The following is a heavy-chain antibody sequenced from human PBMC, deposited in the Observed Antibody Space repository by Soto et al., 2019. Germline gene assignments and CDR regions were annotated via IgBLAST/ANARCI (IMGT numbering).Heavy chain of an antibody. J-gene: IGHJ4*02. CDR1: GGSISSGGYY. D-gene: IGHD3-10*01. V-gene: IGHV4-31*03. Sequence: QVQLQESGPGLVKPSETLSLTCTVSGGSISSGGYYWSWIRQHPGKGLEWIGYIFYSGSTYSTPSRARRVIISVDRSKTQFSLNLSSVTAAGTAMYCCARDRWFGHFDSCGQGILVTVSA. CDR3: ARDRWFGHFDS. CDR2: IFYSGST.